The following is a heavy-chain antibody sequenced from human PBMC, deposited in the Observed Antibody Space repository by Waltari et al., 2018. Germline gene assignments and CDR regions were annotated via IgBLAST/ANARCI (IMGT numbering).Heavy chain of an antibody. CDR2: INPNSGGT. D-gene: IGHD3-3*01. Sequence: QVQLVQSGAEVKKPGASVKVSCKASGYTFTGYYMHWVRQAPGQGLEWMGRINPNSGGTNYAQKFQGRVTMTRDTSISTAYMELSRLRSDDTAVYYCATLARYYDFWSGYPVDYWGQGTLVTVSS. CDR1: GYTFTGYY. J-gene: IGHJ4*02. CDR3: ATLARYYDFWSGYPVDY. V-gene: IGHV1-2*06.